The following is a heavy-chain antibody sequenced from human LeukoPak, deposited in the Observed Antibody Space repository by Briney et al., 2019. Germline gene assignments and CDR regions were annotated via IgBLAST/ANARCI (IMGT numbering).Heavy chain of an antibody. Sequence: ASVKVSCKASGYTFTSYYMHWVRQAPGQGLEWMGIINPSGGSTSYAQKFQGRVTMTRDTSTSTVYMELSSLRSEDTAVYYCARDHPRRYFDWLLPDSYYYYGMDVWGQGTTVTVS. CDR1: GYTFTSYY. CDR3: ARDHPRRYFDWLLPDSYYYYGMDV. CDR2: INPSGGST. J-gene: IGHJ6*02. D-gene: IGHD3-9*01. V-gene: IGHV1-46*01.